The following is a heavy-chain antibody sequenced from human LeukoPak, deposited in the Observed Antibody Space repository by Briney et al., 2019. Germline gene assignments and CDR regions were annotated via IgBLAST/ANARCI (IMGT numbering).Heavy chain of an antibody. CDR2: IIPIFGTA. V-gene: IGHV1-69*05. D-gene: IGHD2-21*02. Sequence: ASVKVSCKASGYTFTSYGISWVRQAPGQGLEWMGGIIPIFGTANYAQKFQGRVTITTDESTSTAYMELSSLRSEDTAVYYCARGSLAYCGGDCYSGGAFDIWGQGTMVTVSS. CDR1: GYTFTSYG. J-gene: IGHJ3*02. CDR3: ARGSLAYCGGDCYSGGAFDI.